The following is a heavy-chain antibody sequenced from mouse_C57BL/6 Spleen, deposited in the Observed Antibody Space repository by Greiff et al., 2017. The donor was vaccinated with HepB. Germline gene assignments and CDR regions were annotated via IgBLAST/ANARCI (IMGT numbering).Heavy chain of an antibody. V-gene: IGHV1-53*01. CDR2: INPSNGGT. J-gene: IGHJ4*01. D-gene: IGHD2-4*01. Sequence: QVQLQQSGTELVKPGASVKLSCKASGYTFTSYWMHWVKQRPGQGLEWIGNINPSNGGTNYNEKFKSKATLTVDKSSSTAYMQLSSLTSEDSAVYYCASGVNDYDEGYYAMDYWGQGTSVTVSS. CDR1: GYTFTSYW. CDR3: ASGVNDYDEGYYAMDY.